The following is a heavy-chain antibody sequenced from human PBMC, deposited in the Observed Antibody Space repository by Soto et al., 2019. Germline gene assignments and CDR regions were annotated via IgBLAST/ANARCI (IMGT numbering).Heavy chain of an antibody. V-gene: IGHV1-69*06. CDR2: IIPIFGTA. D-gene: IGHD2-15*01. CDR1: GGTFSSYA. J-gene: IGHJ3*02. Sequence: QVQLVQSGAEVKKPGSSAKVSCKASGGTFSSYAISWVRQAPGQGLEWMGGIIPIFGTANYAQKFQGRVTITADKSTSTAYMELSSLRSEDTAVYYCARQYCSGGSCYPGYAFDIWGQGTMVTVSS. CDR3: ARQYCSGGSCYPGYAFDI.